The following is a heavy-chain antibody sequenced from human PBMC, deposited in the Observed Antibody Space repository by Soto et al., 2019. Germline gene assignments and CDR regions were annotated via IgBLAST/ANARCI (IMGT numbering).Heavy chain of an antibody. V-gene: IGHV1-46*01. CDR1: GYTFTSYY. CDR2: INPSGGST. CDR3: ARVWDTVVPAASFDY. Sequence: ASVKVSCKASGYTFTSYYMHWVRQAPGQGLEWMGIINPSGGSTSYAQKFQGRVTMTRDTSTSTVYMELSSLRSEDTAVYYCARVWDTVVPAASFDYWGEGTLVTVSP. D-gene: IGHD2-2*01. J-gene: IGHJ4*02.